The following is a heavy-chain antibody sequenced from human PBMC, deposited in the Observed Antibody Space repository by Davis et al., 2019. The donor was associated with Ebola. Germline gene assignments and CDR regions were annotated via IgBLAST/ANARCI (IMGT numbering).Heavy chain of an antibody. V-gene: IGHV3-7*01. CDR2: IKQDGSEI. J-gene: IGHJ4*02. D-gene: IGHD1-26*01. CDR3: ARDFGRGAEF. CDR1: GFTFSNYA. Sequence: PGGSLRLSCAASGFTFSNYAIHWVRQAPGKGLEWVADIKQDGSEIQYVDSVKGRFIISRDNAKSSLYLQMESLRADDTATYYCARDFGRGAEFGGQGTVVTVSS.